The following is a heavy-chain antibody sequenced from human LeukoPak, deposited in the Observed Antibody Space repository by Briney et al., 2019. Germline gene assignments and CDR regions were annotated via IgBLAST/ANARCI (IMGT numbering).Heavy chain of an antibody. V-gene: IGHV1-2*02. Sequence: ASVKVSCKASGYTFTSYAMNWVRQAPGQGLEWMGWINPNSGGTNYAQKFQGRVTMTRDTSISAAYMELSRLRSDDTAVYYCARGRIAVAGIFVYWGQGTLVTVSS. CDR2: INPNSGGT. CDR3: ARGRIAVAGIFVY. CDR1: GYTFTSYA. J-gene: IGHJ4*02. D-gene: IGHD6-19*01.